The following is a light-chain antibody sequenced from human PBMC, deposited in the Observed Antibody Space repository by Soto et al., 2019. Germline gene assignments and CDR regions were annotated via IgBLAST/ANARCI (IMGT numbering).Light chain of an antibody. CDR1: SSDVGGYNY. Sequence: QSALTQPASVSGSPGQSITISCTGTSSDVGGYNYVSWYQQHPGKAPKLMIYAVSNRPSGVSNRFTGSKSVNTASLTISGLQTEDEADYYCSSYTSSSTLYVFGTGTKVTVL. V-gene: IGLV2-14*01. J-gene: IGLJ1*01. CDR3: SSYTSSSTLYV. CDR2: AVS.